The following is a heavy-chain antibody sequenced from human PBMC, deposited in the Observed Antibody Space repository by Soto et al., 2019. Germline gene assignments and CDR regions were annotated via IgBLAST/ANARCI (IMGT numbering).Heavy chain of an antibody. J-gene: IGHJ6*02. V-gene: IGHV1-69*13. CDR3: ARSRAPRQLWLNYYYYGMDV. D-gene: IGHD5-18*01. CDR1: GGTFSSYA. CDR2: IIPIFGTA. Sequence: ASVKVSCKASGGTFSSYAISCARQAPGQGLEWMGGIIPIFGTANYAQKFQGRVTITADESTSTAYMELSSLRSEDTAVYYCARSRAPRQLWLNYYYYGMDVWGQGTTVTVSS.